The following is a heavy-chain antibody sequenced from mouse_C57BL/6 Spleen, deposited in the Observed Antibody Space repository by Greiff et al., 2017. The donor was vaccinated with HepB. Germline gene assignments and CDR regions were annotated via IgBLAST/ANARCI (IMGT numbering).Heavy chain of an antibody. J-gene: IGHJ2*01. CDR2: IDPSDSYT. CDR3: ASTHDGDYEDY. Sequence: QVQLQQPGAELVKPGASVKLSCKASGYTFTSYWMQWVKQRPGQGLEWIGEIDPSDSYTNYNQKFKGKATLTVDTSSSTAYMQLSSLTSEDSAVYYCASTHDGDYEDYWGQGTTLTVSS. D-gene: IGHD2-3*01. CDR1: GYTFTSYW. V-gene: IGHV1-50*01.